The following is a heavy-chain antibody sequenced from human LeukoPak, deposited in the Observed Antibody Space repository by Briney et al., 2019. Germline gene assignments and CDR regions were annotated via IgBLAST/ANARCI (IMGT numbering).Heavy chain of an antibody. CDR2: IKQDGSEK. D-gene: IGHD3-3*01. V-gene: IGHV3-7*01. J-gene: IGHJ4*02. CDR3: ARDLRLTIFGVVKIMYYFDY. Sequence: GGSLRLSCAASGFTFSSYSMSWVRQAPGKGLEWVANIKQDGSEKYYVDSVKGRFTISRDNAKNSLYLQMNSLRAEDTAVYYCARDLRLTIFGVVKIMYYFDYWGQGTLVTVSS. CDR1: GFTFSSYS.